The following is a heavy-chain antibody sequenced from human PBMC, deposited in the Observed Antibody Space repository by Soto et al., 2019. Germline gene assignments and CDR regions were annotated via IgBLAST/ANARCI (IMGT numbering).Heavy chain of an antibody. V-gene: IGHV3-30-3*01. J-gene: IGHJ5*02. D-gene: IGHD4-17*01. CDR1: GFTFTRCS. CDR3: ARDRPYGDPNWFDP. Sequence: QVQLVESGGGVVQPGGSLSLSCATSGFTFTRCSMHWVRQAPGKGLEWIAVMSYDGARTDYADALKGRFTISRDPSKNTLYLQVTNLRPDDTAMYYCARDRPYGDPNWFDPWGQGTRVSVSS. CDR2: MSYDGART.